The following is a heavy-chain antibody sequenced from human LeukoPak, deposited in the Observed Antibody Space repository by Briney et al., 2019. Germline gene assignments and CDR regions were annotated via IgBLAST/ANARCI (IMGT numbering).Heavy chain of an antibody. J-gene: IGHJ3*02. CDR2: IYHSGST. CDR1: GGSISSGGYS. Sequence: SETLSLTCAVSGGSISSGGYSWSWIRQPPGKGLEWIGYIYHSGSTYYNPSLKSRVTISVDRSENQFSLKLSSVTAADTAVYYCARVRSPLNTMIVVGDAFDIWGQGTMVTVSS. V-gene: IGHV4-30-2*01. D-gene: IGHD3-22*01. CDR3: ARVRSPLNTMIVVGDAFDI.